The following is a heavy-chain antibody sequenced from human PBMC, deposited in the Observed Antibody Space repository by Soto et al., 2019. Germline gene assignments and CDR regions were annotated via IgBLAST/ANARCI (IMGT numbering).Heavy chain of an antibody. D-gene: IGHD2-8*01. CDR3: ARREFTNHFWFDP. CDR1: GDSFTTSW. J-gene: IGHJ5*02. CDR2: IYPGDPDT. Sequence: HGESLTISCKPSGDSFTTSWIGWVRQMPGKGLELMGIIYPGDPDTRYSPSFQGQVTISADKSIGTAYLQWSSLKTSDTAMYYCARREFTNHFWFDPWGQGTLVTVSS. V-gene: IGHV5-51*01.